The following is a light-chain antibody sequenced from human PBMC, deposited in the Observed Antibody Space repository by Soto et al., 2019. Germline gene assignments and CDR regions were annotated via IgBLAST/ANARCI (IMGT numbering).Light chain of an antibody. J-gene: IGLJ2*01. Sequence: QSALTQPPSASGSPGQSVTISCTGTSRDVGGYNYVSWYQQHPGKAPKLMIYEVSTRPSGVPDRFSGSKSGNTASLTVSGLQAEDEADYYCSSYAGSNNFPFGGGTKLTVL. V-gene: IGLV2-8*01. CDR3: SSYAGSNNFP. CDR2: EVS. CDR1: SRDVGGYNY.